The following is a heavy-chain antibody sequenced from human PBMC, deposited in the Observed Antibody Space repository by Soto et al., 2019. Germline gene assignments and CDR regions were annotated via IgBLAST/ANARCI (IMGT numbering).Heavy chain of an antibody. CDR3: ARDLTSTSLLIDYYYGMDV. CDR2: ISYDGSNK. CDR1: GFTFSSYA. Sequence: GGSLRLSCAASGFTFSSYAMHWVRQAPGKGLEWVAVISYDGSNKYYADSVKGRFTISRDNSKNTLYLQMNSLRAEDTAVYYCARDLTSTSLLIDYYYGMDVWGQGTTVTVSS. V-gene: IGHV3-30-3*01. D-gene: IGHD2-2*01. J-gene: IGHJ6*02.